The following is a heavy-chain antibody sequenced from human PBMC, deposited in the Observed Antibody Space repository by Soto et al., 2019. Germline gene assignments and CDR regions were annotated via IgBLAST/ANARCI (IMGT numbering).Heavy chain of an antibody. D-gene: IGHD2-8*01. Sequence: SETLSLTCAVYGGSFSGYYWSWIRQPPGKGLEWIGEINHSGSTNYNPSLKSRVTISVETSKNQFSLKLSSVTAADTAVYYCARGHCTNGVCYTGDDYWGQGTLVTVSS. V-gene: IGHV4-34*01. J-gene: IGHJ4*02. CDR1: GGSFSGYY. CDR2: INHSGST. CDR3: ARGHCTNGVCYTGDDY.